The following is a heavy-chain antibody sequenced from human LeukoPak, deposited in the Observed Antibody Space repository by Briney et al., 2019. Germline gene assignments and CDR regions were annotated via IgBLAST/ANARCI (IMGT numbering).Heavy chain of an antibody. Sequence: GGSLRLSCAASGFTFSSYGMHWVRQAPGKGLGWVAVISYDGSNKYYADSVKGRFTISRDNSKNSLYLQMNSLRAEDTAVYYCARGSRLHFYGRTQEHFDTWGLGTLVTVSS. J-gene: IGHJ4*02. CDR1: GFTFSSYG. CDR2: ISYDGSNK. CDR3: ARGSRLHFYGRTQEHFDT. V-gene: IGHV3-30*03. D-gene: IGHD3-10*01.